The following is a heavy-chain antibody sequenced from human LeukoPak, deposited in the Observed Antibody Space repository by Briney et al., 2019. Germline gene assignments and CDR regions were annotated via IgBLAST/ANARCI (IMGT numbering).Heavy chain of an antibody. D-gene: IGHD5-24*01. CDR1: GFAFSSYE. J-gene: IGHJ4*02. CDR3: ATGGWLQPFDY. V-gene: IGHV3-48*03. CDR2: IYSSGHTI. Sequence: GGSLRLSCTASGFAFSSYEMNWVRQAQGKGLEWVLYIYSSGHTIYYADSVKGRFTISRDNAKNSLYLQMNSLRAEDTAVYYCATGGWLQPFDYWGQGTLVTVSS.